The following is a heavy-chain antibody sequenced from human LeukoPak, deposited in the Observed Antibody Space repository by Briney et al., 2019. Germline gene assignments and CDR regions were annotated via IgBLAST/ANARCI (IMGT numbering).Heavy chain of an antibody. CDR3: ARDGSAYNFDY. Sequence: GGSLRLSCAASGFTFSTSWMHWVRQAPGKGLVWVSRVESNGRNTIYADSVKGRFIISRDNRKNTLYLQMNSLRAEDTAVYYCARDGSAYNFDYWGQGTLVTVPS. D-gene: IGHD5-24*01. V-gene: IGHV3-74*01. CDR2: VESNGRNT. J-gene: IGHJ4*02. CDR1: GFTFSTSW.